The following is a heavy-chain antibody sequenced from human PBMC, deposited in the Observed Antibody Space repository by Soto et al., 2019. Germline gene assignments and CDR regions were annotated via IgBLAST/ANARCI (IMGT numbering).Heavy chain of an antibody. CDR1: GGSISSGGYS. Sequence: SETLSLTCAVSGGSISSGGYSWSWIRQPPGKGLEWIGYIYHSGSTYYNPSLKSRVTISVDRSKNQFSLKLTSVTAADTAVYYCARGLDYYDSSAYYDYWGQGTLVTVSS. CDR2: IYHSGST. J-gene: IGHJ4*02. D-gene: IGHD3-22*01. V-gene: IGHV4-30-2*01. CDR3: ARGLDYYDSSAYYDY.